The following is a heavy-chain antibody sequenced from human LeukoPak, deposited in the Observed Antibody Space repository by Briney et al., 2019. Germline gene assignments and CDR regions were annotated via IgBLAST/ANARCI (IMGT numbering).Heavy chain of an antibody. CDR1: GGTFSSYA. D-gene: IGHD6-13*01. V-gene: IGHV1-69*05. Sequence: GASVKVSCKASGGTFSSYAISWVRQAPGQGLKWMGGIIPIFGTANYAQKFQGRVTITTDESTSTAYMELSSLRSEDTAVYYCARGGRGSSWYFDYWGQGTLVTVSS. CDR3: ARGGRGSSWYFDY. CDR2: IIPIFGTA. J-gene: IGHJ4*02.